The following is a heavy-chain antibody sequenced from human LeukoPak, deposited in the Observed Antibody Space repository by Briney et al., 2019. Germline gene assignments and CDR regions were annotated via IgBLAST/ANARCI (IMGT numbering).Heavy chain of an antibody. CDR2: ISGSGGST. CDR3: AKDIYPRSTCSGCRPFDY. D-gene: IGHD3-10*02. J-gene: IGHJ4*02. CDR1: GFTFSSYA. V-gene: IGHV3-23*01. Sequence: SGGSLRLSCAASGFTFSSYAMSWVRQAPGKGLEWVSAISGSGGSTYYADSVKGRFTISRDNSKNTLYLQMNSLRAEDTAVYYCAKDIYPRSTCSGCRPFDYWGQGTLVTVPS.